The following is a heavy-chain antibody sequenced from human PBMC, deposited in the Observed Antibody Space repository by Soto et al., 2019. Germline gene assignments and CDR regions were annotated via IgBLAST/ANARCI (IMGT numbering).Heavy chain of an antibody. J-gene: IGHJ4*02. Sequence: QVQLVQSGGDVKKPGASVKVSCWASGYIFTSYGISWVRQAPGQGLEWMGWINGDNGNINYAQHLQGRLPMTRDTSTSTADMACRSLRSDDPAVDSCARETSTGLFDYWGQGTLVTVSS. V-gene: IGHV1-18*04. CDR2: INGDNGNI. CDR3: ARETSTGLFDY. CDR1: GYIFTSYG. D-gene: IGHD4-17*01.